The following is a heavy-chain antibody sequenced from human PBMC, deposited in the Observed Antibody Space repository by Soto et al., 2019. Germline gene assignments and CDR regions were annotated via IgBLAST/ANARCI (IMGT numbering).Heavy chain of an antibody. D-gene: IGHD6-13*01. V-gene: IGHV5-10-1*01. J-gene: IGHJ4*02. CDR1: GYSFTSYW. CDR2: IDPSDSYT. CDR3: ARLQAAAGYNDRTLDY. Sequence: EVQLVQSGAEVKKPGESLRISCKGSGYSFTSYWISWVRQMPGKGLEWMGRIDPSDSYTNYSPSFQGHVTISADKSISTAYLQWSSLNASNTAMYYCARLQAAAGYNDRTLDYWGQGTLVIVSS.